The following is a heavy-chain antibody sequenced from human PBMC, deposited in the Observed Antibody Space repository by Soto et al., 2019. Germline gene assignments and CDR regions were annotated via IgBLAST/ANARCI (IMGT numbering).Heavy chain of an antibody. Sequence: QVQLVQSGAEVKKPGASVKVSCKASGYTFTRSGISWVRQAPGQGLEWMGWISTYNGETNYAQTFQGRVTMTTDTPTSTVHMEVRSLRSDDTAVYCCAREGVAPYYYYGMDVWGQGTPVTVSS. CDR3: AREGVAPYYYYGMDV. CDR2: ISTYNGET. V-gene: IGHV1-18*01. J-gene: IGHJ6*02. D-gene: IGHD5-12*01. CDR1: GYTFTRSG.